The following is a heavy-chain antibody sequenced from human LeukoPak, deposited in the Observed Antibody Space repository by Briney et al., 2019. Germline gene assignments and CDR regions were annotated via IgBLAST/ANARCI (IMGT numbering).Heavy chain of an antibody. V-gene: IGHV3-23*01. CDR1: GFTFSSSA. CDR3: AKAQGGTNGLLDN. Sequence: QTGGPLRLSCAASGFTFSSSAMSWVRQAPGKGLEWVSAISNNGGYTYYADSVQGRFTISRDNSKSTLCLQMNSLRAEDTAVYYCAKAQGGTNGLLDNWGQGTLVTVSS. D-gene: IGHD3-16*01. CDR2: ISNNGGYT. J-gene: IGHJ4*02.